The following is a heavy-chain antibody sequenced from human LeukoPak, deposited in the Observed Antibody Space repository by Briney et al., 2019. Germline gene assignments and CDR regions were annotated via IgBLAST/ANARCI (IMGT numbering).Heavy chain of an antibody. CDR1: GYTFTSNG. CDR2: ISANSGNT. Sequence: GASVNVSCKASGYTFTSNGISWVRQAPGNGLEWMGWISANSGNTNYAQKMQGRVTMTTETSSSTAYMELRNLRSDDTAVYYCARDKNYRFDYWGQGTLVTVSS. J-gene: IGHJ4*02. CDR3: ARDKNYRFDY. V-gene: IGHV1-18*01. D-gene: IGHD5-24*01.